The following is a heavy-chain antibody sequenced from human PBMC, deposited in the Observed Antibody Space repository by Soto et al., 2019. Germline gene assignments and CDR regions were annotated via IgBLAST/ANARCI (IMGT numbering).Heavy chain of an antibody. CDR3: ARGRLLWFGKSPSSSYNSFHP. Sequence: SQTLSLTCAISAESVSSNSAAWNWIRQSPSRGLEWLGRTYYRSRWHRDYAVSVKSRITINPDTSKNQFSLHLNSVTPEDTAVYYCARGRLLWFGKSPSSSYNSFHPWGQGPLVTVSS. V-gene: IGHV6-1*01. J-gene: IGHJ5*02. CDR2: TYYRSRWHR. D-gene: IGHD3-10*01. CDR1: AESVSSNSAA.